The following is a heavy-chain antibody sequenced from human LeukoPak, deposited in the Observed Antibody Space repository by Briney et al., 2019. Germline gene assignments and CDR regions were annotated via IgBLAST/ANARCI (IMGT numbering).Heavy chain of an antibody. Sequence: PSETLSLTCTVSGASISSRSYYWDWIRQPPGKGLDWIGSIYFSGSTYYNPSLNSRVTISVDTSKNKSSLKLISVTAADTAVYYCARRTVATTAVDYWGQGSLVTVSS. J-gene: IGHJ4*02. CDR1: GASISSRSYY. CDR3: ARRTVATTAVDY. CDR2: IYFSGST. V-gene: IGHV4-39*01. D-gene: IGHD5-12*01.